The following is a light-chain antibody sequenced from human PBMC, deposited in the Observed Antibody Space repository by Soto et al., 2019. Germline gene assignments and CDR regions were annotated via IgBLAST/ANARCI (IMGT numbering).Light chain of an antibody. CDR3: QQYGSTPGT. Sequence: EIVLTQSPGTLSLSPGERATLSCRASQSVSSSYLAWYQQKPGQAPRLLIYGASSRATGIPDRFSGSGSGTDVTLTISRLEPEDCAVYYCQQYGSTPGTFGQGTKVEIK. J-gene: IGKJ1*01. CDR1: QSVSSSY. V-gene: IGKV3-20*01. CDR2: GAS.